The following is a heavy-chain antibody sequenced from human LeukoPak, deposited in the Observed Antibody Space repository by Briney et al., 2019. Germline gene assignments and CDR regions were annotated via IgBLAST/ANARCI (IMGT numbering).Heavy chain of an antibody. CDR3: AKSRDEYYYYYMDV. J-gene: IGHJ6*03. CDR1: GFTFSSYA. V-gene: IGHV3-23*01. Sequence: PGGSPRLSCAASGFTFSSYAMSWVRQAPGKGLEWVSAISGSGGSTYYADSVKGRFTISRDNSKNTLYLQMNSLRAEDTAVYYCAKSRDEYYYYYMDVWGKGTTVTVSS. CDR2: ISGSGGST.